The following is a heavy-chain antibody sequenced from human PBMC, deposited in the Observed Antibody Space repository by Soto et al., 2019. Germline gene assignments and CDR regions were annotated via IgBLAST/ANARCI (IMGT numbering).Heavy chain of an antibody. Sequence: GESLKISCAASGFTFSNSWMSWVRQAPGKGLEWVANIKEDGSEKDYVDPVKGRFTITRDNAKNSLYLQMNNLRDEDTAVYFCTRKRFGMDVWGQRTTVTVT. CDR1: GFTFSNSW. V-gene: IGHV3-7*03. CDR3: TRKRFGMDV. CDR2: IKEDGSEK. J-gene: IGHJ6*02.